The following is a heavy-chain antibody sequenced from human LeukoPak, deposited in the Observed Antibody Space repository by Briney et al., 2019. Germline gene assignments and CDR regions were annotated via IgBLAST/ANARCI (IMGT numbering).Heavy chain of an antibody. J-gene: IGHJ4*02. CDR1: GFIFSSYA. V-gene: IGHV3-23*01. D-gene: IGHD6-6*01. CDR2: ISGSGGST. Sequence: PGGSLRLSCAASGFIFSSYAMSWVRQAPGKGLEWVSAISGSGGSTYYADSVKGRFTISRDNSKNTLYLQMNSLRAEDTAVYYCAKGGTYGIAARPSPLYWGQGTLVTVSS. CDR3: AKGGTYGIAARPSPLY.